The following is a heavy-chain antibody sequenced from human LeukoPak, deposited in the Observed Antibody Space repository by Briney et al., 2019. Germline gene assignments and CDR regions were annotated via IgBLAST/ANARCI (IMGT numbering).Heavy chain of an antibody. Sequence: SETLSLTCTVSGGYISSGSYYRSWIRQPAGQGLEWIGRIYTSGSTNYNPSLRRCTTITVDTRKNQFPLKQSPVTAAHPAEYYFARYPKDSSSWYPEFDIWGQGTMVTVSS. D-gene: IGHD6-13*01. CDR2: IYTSGST. CDR1: GGYISSGSYY. CDR3: ARYPKDSSSWYPEFDI. J-gene: IGHJ3*02. V-gene: IGHV4-61*02.